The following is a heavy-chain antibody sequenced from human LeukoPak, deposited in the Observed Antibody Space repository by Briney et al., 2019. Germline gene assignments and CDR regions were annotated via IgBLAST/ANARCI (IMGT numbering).Heavy chain of an antibody. CDR2: MKQDGSEK. CDR1: GFTFSSYG. Sequence: GGSLRLSCAASGFTFSSYGMSWVRQAPGKGLEWVANMKQDGSEKYYADSVKGRFTISRDNAKNSLYLQMNSLRAEDTAVYYCARDPRHGDPTYWGQGTLVTVSS. J-gene: IGHJ4*02. CDR3: ARDPRHGDPTY. D-gene: IGHD4-17*01. V-gene: IGHV3-7*01.